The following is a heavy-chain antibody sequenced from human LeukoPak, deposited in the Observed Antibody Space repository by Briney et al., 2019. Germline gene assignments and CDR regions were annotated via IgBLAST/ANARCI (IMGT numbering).Heavy chain of an antibody. V-gene: IGHV4-34*01. CDR3: AILLWFGEYYFDY. CDR2: INHSGGT. Sequence: SETLSLTCAVYGGSFSGYYWSWIRQPPGKGLEWIGEINHSGGTNYNPSLKSRVTISVDTSKNQFSLKLSSVTAADTAVYYCAILLWFGEYYFDYWGQGTLVTVSS. CDR1: GGSFSGYY. J-gene: IGHJ4*02. D-gene: IGHD3-10*01.